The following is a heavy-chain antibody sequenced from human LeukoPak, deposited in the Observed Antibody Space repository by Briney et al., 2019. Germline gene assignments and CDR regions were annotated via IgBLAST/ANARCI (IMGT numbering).Heavy chain of an antibody. CDR3: ARRWDGGSSGWARIDY. CDR2: INPNSGGT. J-gene: IGHJ4*02. Sequence: ASVKVSCKASGYTFTGYYMHWVRQAHGQGLEWMGWINPNSGGTNYAQKFQGRVTMTRDTSISTAYMELSRLRSDDTAVYYCARRWDGGSSGWARIDYWGQGTLVTVSS. V-gene: IGHV1-2*02. D-gene: IGHD6-19*01. CDR1: GYTFTGYY.